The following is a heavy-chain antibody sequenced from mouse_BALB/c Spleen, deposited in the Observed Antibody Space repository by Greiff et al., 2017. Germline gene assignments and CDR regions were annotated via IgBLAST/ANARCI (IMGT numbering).Heavy chain of an antibody. V-gene: IGHV2-4-1*01. Sequence: QVQLQQSGPGLVQPSQSLSITCTVSGFSLTSYGVHWVRQSPGKGLEWLGVIWSGGSTDYNAAFISRLSISKDNSKSQVFFKMNSLQADDTAIYYCARKDYYGYVASYWGQGTLVTVSA. D-gene: IGHD1-2*01. CDR1: GFSLTSYG. CDR3: ARKDYYGYVASY. J-gene: IGHJ3*01. CDR2: IWSGGST.